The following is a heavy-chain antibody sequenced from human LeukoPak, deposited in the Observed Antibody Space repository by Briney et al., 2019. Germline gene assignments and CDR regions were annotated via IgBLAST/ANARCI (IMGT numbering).Heavy chain of an antibody. Sequence: SETLSLTCSVSGGSISSYYWSWIRQPPGKGLEWIGYIYYSGSTNYNPSLKSRVTISVDTSKNQFSLKLSSVTAADTAAYYCAKDQSTYKRYYFDYWGQGTLVTVSS. J-gene: IGHJ4*02. CDR1: GGSISSYY. CDR3: AKDQSTYKRYYFDY. CDR2: IYYSGST. D-gene: IGHD1-1*01. V-gene: IGHV4-59*01.